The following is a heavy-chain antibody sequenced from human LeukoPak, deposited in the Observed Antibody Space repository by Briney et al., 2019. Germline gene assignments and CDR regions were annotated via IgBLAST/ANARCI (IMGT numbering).Heavy chain of an antibody. V-gene: IGHV3-7*01. D-gene: IGHD5-24*01. J-gene: IGHJ4*02. CDR2: INQEGSEK. Sequence: GGSLRLSCEVSGLIFRSYWMSWVRQAPGKGLEWVANINQEGSEKYFEDSVKGRFTISRDNAKNSLHLQMNTLRAEDTAVYYCAKERDGRFFDYWGQGTLVTVSS. CDR3: AKERDGRFFDY. CDR1: GLIFRSYW.